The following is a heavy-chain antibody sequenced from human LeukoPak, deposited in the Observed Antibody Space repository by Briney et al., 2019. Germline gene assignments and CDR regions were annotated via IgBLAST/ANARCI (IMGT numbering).Heavy chain of an antibody. CDR1: GGSISSGAYS. Sequence: PSETLSLTCAVSGGSISSGAYSWSWIRQPPGKGLEWIGYIYHSGSTYYNPSLKSRVTVSVDTSKNQFSLKLSSVTAADTAVYYCARCIAVADLYYFDYWGRGTLVTVSS. D-gene: IGHD6-19*01. CDR2: IYHSGST. J-gene: IGHJ4*02. CDR3: ARCIAVADLYYFDY. V-gene: IGHV4-30-4*07.